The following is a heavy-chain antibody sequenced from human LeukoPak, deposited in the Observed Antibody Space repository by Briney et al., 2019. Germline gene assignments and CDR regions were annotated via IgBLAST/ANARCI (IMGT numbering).Heavy chain of an antibody. CDR1: GGSFSGYY. V-gene: IGHV4-34*01. CDR3: ARGMVAATENWFDP. J-gene: IGHJ5*01. Sequence: SETLSLTCAVYGGSFSGYYWSWIRQPPGKGLEWIGEINHSGSTNYNPSLKSRVTISVDTSNNQFSLKLSSVTAADTAVYYCARGMVAATENWFDPCGQGTLVTVSS. D-gene: IGHD2-15*01. CDR2: INHSGST.